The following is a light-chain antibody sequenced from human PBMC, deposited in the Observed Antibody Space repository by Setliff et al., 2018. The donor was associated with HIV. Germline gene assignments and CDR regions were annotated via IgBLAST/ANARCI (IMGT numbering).Light chain of an antibody. V-gene: IGLV1-40*01. CDR3: AAWDDRLNGYV. Sequence: QSVLTQPPSVSGAPGQRVTISCTGSRSNIGADYDVHWYRQVPGTAPKLLIKGNNDRPSGVPDRFSGSRSGTSASLAISGLQSEDEANYYCAAWDDRLNGYVFGTGTKGTVL. CDR1: RSNIGADYD. CDR2: GNN. J-gene: IGLJ1*01.